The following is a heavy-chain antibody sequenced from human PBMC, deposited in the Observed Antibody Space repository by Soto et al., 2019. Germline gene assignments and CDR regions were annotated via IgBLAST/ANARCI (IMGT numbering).Heavy chain of an antibody. J-gene: IGHJ4*02. D-gene: IGHD5-18*01. CDR2: TYKSGGT. Sequence: QLQESGPGLVKPSQTLSLTCTVSGGSISSGDYYWSWIRQPPGKGREWIGYTYKSGGTYYNPSLRSRVAMSVDTPKNQFSLRLSSVTAADTAIYYCAREDTAMVDYWGQGTLVTVSS. CDR1: GGSISSGDYY. V-gene: IGHV4-30-4*01. CDR3: AREDTAMVDY.